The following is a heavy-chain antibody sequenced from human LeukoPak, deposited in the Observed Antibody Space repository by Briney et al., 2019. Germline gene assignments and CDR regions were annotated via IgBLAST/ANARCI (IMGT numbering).Heavy chain of an antibody. D-gene: IGHD4-17*01. Sequence: ASVKVSCKSSGYTFTGYYIHWLRQAPGQGLEWMGRINPNIGDTNYSQKFQGRVTMTRDTSISTAYMELRRLRSDDTAVYYCARTDGVDYWGQGTLVTVSS. CDR3: ARTDGVDY. CDR1: GYTFTGYY. V-gene: IGHV1-2*06. CDR2: INPNIGDT. J-gene: IGHJ4*02.